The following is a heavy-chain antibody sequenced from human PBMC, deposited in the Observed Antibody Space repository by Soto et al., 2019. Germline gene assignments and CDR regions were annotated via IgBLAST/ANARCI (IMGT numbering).Heavy chain of an antibody. CDR1: GGSISSSSYY. V-gene: IGHV4-39*01. J-gene: IGHJ4*02. D-gene: IGHD4-17*01. CDR2: IYYSGST. CDR3: ARHNGDYFDY. Sequence: SETLALTCTVSGGSISSSSYYWGWIRQPPGKGLEWIGSIYYSGSTYYNPSLKSRVTISVDTSKNQFSLKLSSVTAADTAVYYCARHNGDYFDYWGQGTLVTVSS.